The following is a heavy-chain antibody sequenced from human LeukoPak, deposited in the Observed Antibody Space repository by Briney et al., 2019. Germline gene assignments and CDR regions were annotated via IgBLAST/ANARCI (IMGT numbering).Heavy chain of an antibody. V-gene: IGHV3-53*01. CDR1: GFTVSSNY. CDR2: IYSNGST. D-gene: IGHD1-26*01. Sequence: GGSLRLSCAASGFTVSSNYMSWVRQAPGKGLEWVSIIYSNGSTYYADSVKGRFTISRDNSKNTLYLQMNSLRAEDTAIYYCATSSGTLTFDYWGQGTLVTVSS. CDR3: ATSSGTLTFDY. J-gene: IGHJ4*02.